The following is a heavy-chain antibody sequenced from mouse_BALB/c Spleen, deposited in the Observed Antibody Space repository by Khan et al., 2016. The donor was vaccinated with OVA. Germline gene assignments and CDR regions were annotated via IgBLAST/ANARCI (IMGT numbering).Heavy chain of an antibody. D-gene: IGHD1-1*01. V-gene: IGHV5-6*01. CDR1: GFTFSTYG. J-gene: IGHJ3*01. CDR2: VSTGGSYT. Sequence: EVQLVESGGDLVKPGGSLKLSCAASGFTFSTYGMSWVRLTPDKRLEWVATVSTGGSYTYYPDSVKGRFTISRDKAKNTLYLQMSALKSEDPAMFYCTRLAYYYDSEGFAYWGQGTLVTVSA. CDR3: TRLAYYYDSEGFAY.